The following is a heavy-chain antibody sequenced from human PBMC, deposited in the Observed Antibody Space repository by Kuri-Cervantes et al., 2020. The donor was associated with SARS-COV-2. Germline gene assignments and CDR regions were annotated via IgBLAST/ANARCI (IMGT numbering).Heavy chain of an antibody. CDR3: ASNPNYDFWSGYFDY. D-gene: IGHD3-3*01. V-gene: IGHV4-61*02. CDR1: GGSISSGSYY. J-gene: IGHJ4*02. Sequence: SETLSLTCTVSGGSISSGSYYWSWIRQPAGKGLEWIGRIYTSGSTNYNPSLKSRATISVDTSKNQFSLKLSSVTAADTAVYYCASNPNYDFWSGYFDYWGQGTLVTVSS. CDR2: IYTSGST.